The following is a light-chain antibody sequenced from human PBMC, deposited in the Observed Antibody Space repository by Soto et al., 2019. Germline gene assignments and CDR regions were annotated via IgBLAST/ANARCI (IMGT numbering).Light chain of an antibody. V-gene: IGLV2-23*02. CDR1: SSDVGSYNL. CDR3: CSYAGSRNWV. J-gene: IGLJ3*02. Sequence: QSVLTQPASVSGSPGQSITISCTGTSSDVGSYNLVSWYQQHPGKAPKLMIYEVSKRPSGVSNRFSGSKSCNTASLTISGLQAEDEADYYCCSYAGSRNWVFGGGTKLTVL. CDR2: EVS.